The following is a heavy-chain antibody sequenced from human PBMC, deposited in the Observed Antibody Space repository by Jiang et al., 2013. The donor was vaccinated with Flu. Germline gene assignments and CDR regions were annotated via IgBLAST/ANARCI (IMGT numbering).Heavy chain of an antibody. CDR1: GGTFSNYA. D-gene: IGHD2-2*01. CDR3: ARRGYCSSTTCQPPDY. CDR2: IIPIVGTG. V-gene: IGHV1-69*06. Sequence: SGAEVKKPGSSVKVSCKASGGTFSNYAISWVRQAPGQGLEWMGGIIPIVGTGKNAQKFQGRVTITADKSASAAYMEVSSLRYEDTAVYYCARRGYCSSTTCQPPDYWGQGTLIIVSS. J-gene: IGHJ4*02.